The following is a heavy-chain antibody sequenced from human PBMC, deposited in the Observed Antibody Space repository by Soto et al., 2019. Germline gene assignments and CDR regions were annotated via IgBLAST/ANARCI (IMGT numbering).Heavy chain of an antibody. Sequence: EVPLLESGGGLVQTGGSLRLSCVAYTFTLSSYGMTWVRQAPGKGLELVSSISPSGGDTYYEDSVKGRVAISRDTSINTLYLQMDSLRDADTALYYCARGWGSPDPWGQGTLVTVSA. J-gene: IGHJ5*02. D-gene: IGHD7-27*01. V-gene: IGHV3-23*01. CDR1: TFTLSSYG. CDR2: ISPSGGDT. CDR3: ARGWGSPDP.